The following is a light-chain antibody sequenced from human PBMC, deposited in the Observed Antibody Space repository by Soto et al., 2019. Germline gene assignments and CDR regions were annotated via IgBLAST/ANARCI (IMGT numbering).Light chain of an antibody. CDR3: QQYTKWPFT. V-gene: IGKV3-15*01. Sequence: EIVMTQSPATLSVSPGERATLSCRASQSVSSNLAWYQQKPGRAPRLLIYGASTRATDIPARFSGSGSGTEFTLTISSLQSEDFAVYYCQQYTKWPFTFGPGTKVDIK. CDR1: QSVSSN. CDR2: GAS. J-gene: IGKJ3*01.